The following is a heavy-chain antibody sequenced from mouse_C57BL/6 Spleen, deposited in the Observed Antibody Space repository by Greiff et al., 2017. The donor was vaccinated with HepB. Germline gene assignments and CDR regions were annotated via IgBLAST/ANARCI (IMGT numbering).Heavy chain of an antibody. J-gene: IGHJ4*01. CDR3: VRHERHYYGSSYAMDY. D-gene: IGHD1-1*01. CDR2: IRSKSNNYAT. CDR1: GFSFNTYA. Sequence: EVHLVESGGGLVQPKGSLKLSCAASGFSFNTYAMNWVRQAPGKGLEWVARIRSKSNNYATYYADSVKDRFTISRDDSESMLYLQMNNLKTEDTAMYYCVRHERHYYGSSYAMDYWGQGTSVTVSS. V-gene: IGHV10-1*01.